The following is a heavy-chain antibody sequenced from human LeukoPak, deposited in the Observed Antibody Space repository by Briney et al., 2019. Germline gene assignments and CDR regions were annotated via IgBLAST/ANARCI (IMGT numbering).Heavy chain of an antibody. J-gene: IGHJ4*02. CDR3: ARPSRDGYGEPIDY. Sequence: GGSLRLSCAASGFTFSSYSMNWVRQAPGKGLEWVSSISSSSSYIYYADSVKGRFTISRDNAKNSLYLQMNSLRAEDTAVYYCARPSRDGYGEPIDYWGQGTLVTVSS. CDR1: GFTFSSYS. V-gene: IGHV3-21*01. D-gene: IGHD5-24*01. CDR2: ISSSSSYI.